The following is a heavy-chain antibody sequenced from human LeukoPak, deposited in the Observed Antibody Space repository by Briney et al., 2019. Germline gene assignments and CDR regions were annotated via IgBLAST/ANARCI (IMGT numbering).Heavy chain of an antibody. V-gene: IGHV3-23*01. CDR2: ISCSGGST. J-gene: IGHJ6*02. Sequence: GGSLRLSCAASGFTFSSYAMSWVRQAPGKGLEWVSAISCSGGSTYYADSVKGRFTISRDNSKNTLYLQMNSLRAEDTAVYYCTKELGGYCSSTSCSNYYYYGMDVWGQGTTVTVSS. CDR3: TKELGGYCSSTSCSNYYYYGMDV. D-gene: IGHD2-2*01. CDR1: GFTFSSYA.